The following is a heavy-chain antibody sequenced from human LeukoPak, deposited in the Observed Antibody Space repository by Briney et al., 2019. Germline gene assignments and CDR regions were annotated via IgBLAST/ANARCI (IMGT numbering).Heavy chain of an antibody. Sequence: KPSETLSLTCAVYGGSFSGYYWSWIRQPPGKGLEWIGEINHSGSTNYNPSLKSRVTISVDTPKNQFSLKLNSVTAADTAVYYCARVRAAAGTSWFDPWGQGTLVTVSS. V-gene: IGHV4-34*01. CDR3: ARVRAAAGTSWFDP. CDR2: INHSGST. D-gene: IGHD6-13*01. J-gene: IGHJ5*02. CDR1: GGSFSGYY.